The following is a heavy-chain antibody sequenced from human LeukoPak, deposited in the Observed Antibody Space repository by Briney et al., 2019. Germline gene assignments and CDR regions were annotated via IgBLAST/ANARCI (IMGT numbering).Heavy chain of an antibody. CDR1: GGTCSSYA. Sequence: GASVKVSCKASGGTCSSYAISWVRQAPGQGLEWMGGIIPIFGTANYAQRFQGRVTITADESTSTAYMELSSLRSEDTAVYYCARGRRDGYNIDGAFDIWGQGTMVTVSS. V-gene: IGHV1-69*13. J-gene: IGHJ3*02. CDR3: ARGRRDGYNIDGAFDI. CDR2: IIPIFGTA. D-gene: IGHD5-24*01.